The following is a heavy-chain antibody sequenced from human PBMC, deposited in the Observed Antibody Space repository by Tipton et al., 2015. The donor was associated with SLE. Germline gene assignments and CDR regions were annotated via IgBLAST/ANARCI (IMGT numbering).Heavy chain of an antibody. CDR2: IYYSGST. Sequence: TLSLTCTVSGGSISSSSYYWGWIRQPPGKGLEWIGSIYYSGSTYYNPSLKSRVTISVDTSKNQFSLKLSSVTAADTAVYYCAREGEQWLVYWYFDLWGRGTLVTVSS. CDR3: AREGEQWLVYWYFDL. V-gene: IGHV4-39*07. CDR1: GGSISSSSYY. D-gene: IGHD6-19*01. J-gene: IGHJ2*01.